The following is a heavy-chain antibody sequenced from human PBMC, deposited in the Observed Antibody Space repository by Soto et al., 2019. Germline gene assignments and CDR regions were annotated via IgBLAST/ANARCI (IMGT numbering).Heavy chain of an antibody. J-gene: IGHJ6*02. CDR1: GGTFSSYA. Sequence: QVQLVQSGAEVKKPGSSVKVSCKASGGTFSSYAISWVRQAPGQGLEWMGGIIPIFGTANYAQKFQGRVTITADESTSTAYMELSSLRSEDTAVYYCARLSSGSGSYVHYCYYGMDVWGQGTTVTVSS. V-gene: IGHV1-69*01. D-gene: IGHD3-10*01. CDR2: IIPIFGTA. CDR3: ARLSSGSGSYVHYCYYGMDV.